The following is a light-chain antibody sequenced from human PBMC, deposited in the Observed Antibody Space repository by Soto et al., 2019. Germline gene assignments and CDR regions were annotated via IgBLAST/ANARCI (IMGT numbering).Light chain of an antibody. V-gene: IGKV3-11*01. Sequence: EVVLTQSPATLFLSPGERATLSCRASQSVDIYLAWYQQKPGQSPRLLIYDASNRATGIPARFSGSGSGTDFTLTISSLELEDFAVYYCQQRKIWPPITFGQGTRLEIK. CDR2: DAS. CDR1: QSVDIY. CDR3: QQRKIWPPIT. J-gene: IGKJ5*01.